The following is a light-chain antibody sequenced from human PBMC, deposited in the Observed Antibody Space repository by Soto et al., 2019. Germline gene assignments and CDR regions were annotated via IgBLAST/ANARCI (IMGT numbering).Light chain of an antibody. CDR2: GAS. CDR1: QSVSNNY. CDR3: QQYANSHGT. J-gene: IGKJ1*01. Sequence: EIVLTQSPGTLSLSPGERATLSCRASQSVSNNYLAWYQQKPGQAPRLLIYGASSRPSGIPDRFRGSGSGTDFTLTISRLEPEDFAVYYCQQYANSHGTFGQGTKVDIK. V-gene: IGKV3-20*01.